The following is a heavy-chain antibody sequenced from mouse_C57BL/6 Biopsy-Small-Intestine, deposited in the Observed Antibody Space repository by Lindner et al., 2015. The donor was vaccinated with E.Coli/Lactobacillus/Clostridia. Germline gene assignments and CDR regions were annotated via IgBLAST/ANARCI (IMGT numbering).Heavy chain of an antibody. Sequence: VQLQESGPELVKPGTSVKMSCKASGYTFISYVLYWVKQKPGQGLEWIGYINPYSDATKYNENFKGKATLTSDKPSSTAYMELSSLTSEGSAVYYCTRRDWDVAGFAYWGQGTLVTVSS. J-gene: IGHJ3*01. CDR1: GYTFISYV. CDR3: TRRDWDVAGFAY. CDR2: INPYSDAT. V-gene: IGHV1-14*01. D-gene: IGHD4-1*01.